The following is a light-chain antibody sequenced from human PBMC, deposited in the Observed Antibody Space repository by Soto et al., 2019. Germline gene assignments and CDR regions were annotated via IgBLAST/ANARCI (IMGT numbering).Light chain of an antibody. CDR3: QQYYSYLWT. Sequence: DIQMTQSPSTLSASVGDRVTIPCRARQTINNRLAWYQQKPGKAPKLLIYDVSTLESGVPSRFSGSGSGTEFTLTISSLQPDDFATYYCQQYYSYLWTFGQGTKVDIK. V-gene: IGKV1-5*01. CDR2: DVS. CDR1: QTINNR. J-gene: IGKJ1*01.